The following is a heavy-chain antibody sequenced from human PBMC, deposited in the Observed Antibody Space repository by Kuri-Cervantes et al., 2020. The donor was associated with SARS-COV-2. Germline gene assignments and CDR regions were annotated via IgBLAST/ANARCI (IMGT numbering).Heavy chain of an antibody. CDR2: ISAYNGNT. CDR1: GYTFTSYG. J-gene: IGHJ6*02. V-gene: IGHV1-18*01. Sequence: ASVKVSCKASGYTFTSYGISWVRQAPGQGLEWMGWISAYNGNTNYAQKLQGRVTMTTVTSTSTAYMELRSLRSDDTAVYYCARYNHLGYCSSTGCWNYYGMDVWGQGTLVTVSS. CDR3: ARYNHLGYCSSTGCWNYYGMDV. D-gene: IGHD2-2*01.